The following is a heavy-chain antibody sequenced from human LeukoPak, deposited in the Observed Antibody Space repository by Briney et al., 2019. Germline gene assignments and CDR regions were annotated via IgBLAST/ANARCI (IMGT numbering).Heavy chain of an antibody. CDR3: ARDWLSMTTVTTGDYY. CDR1: GFTFSSYS. V-gene: IGHV3-48*01. CDR2: ISSSSNTI. D-gene: IGHD4-17*01. Sequence: GGSLRLSCAASGFTFSSYSMHWVRQAPGKGLDWVSYISSSSNTIYYADSVKGRFTISRDNAKNSLYLQMNSLRAEDTAVYYCARDWLSMTTVTTGDYYWGQGTLVTVSS. J-gene: IGHJ4*02.